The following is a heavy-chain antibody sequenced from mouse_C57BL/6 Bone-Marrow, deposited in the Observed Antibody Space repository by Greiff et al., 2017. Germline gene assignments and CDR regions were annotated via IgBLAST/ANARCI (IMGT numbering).Heavy chain of an antibody. CDR1: GFSLSTFGMG. CDR2: IWWDDDK. V-gene: IGHV8-8*01. CDR3: ARMSYYYGSPLDY. Sequence: QVQLQQSGPGILQPSQTLSLTCSFSGFSLSTFGMGVGWIRQPSGKGLEWLAHIWWDDDKYYNPALKSRLTISKDTSKNQVFLKIANVDTADTATYYCARMSYYYGSPLDYWGQGTTLTVSS. J-gene: IGHJ2*01. D-gene: IGHD1-1*01.